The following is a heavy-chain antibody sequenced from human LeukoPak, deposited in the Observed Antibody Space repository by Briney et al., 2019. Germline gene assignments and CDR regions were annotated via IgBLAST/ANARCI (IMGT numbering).Heavy chain of an antibody. CDR2: IMT. Sequence: GGSLRLSCEASGFTFNNYVMTWVRQAPGKGLEWVSSIMTYYADSVKGRFTVSRDNSNNRLYLQMSGLTAADTAVYYCAKDRSIGTYYTFDHWGQGTLVTVSS. CDR1: GFTFNNYV. D-gene: IGHD1-26*01. CDR3: AKDRSIGTYYTFDH. J-gene: IGHJ4*02. V-gene: IGHV3-23*01.